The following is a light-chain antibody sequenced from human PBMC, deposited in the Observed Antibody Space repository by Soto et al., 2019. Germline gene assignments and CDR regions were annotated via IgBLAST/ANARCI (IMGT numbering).Light chain of an antibody. CDR1: ESVSSSY. J-gene: IGKJ3*01. Sequence: IMLTQSPGTLSLKPGERATLSCRASESVSSSYLAWYQQKPGQAPRLRIYGASSRATGIPDRFSGSGSGTDFTLTISRLEPEDFAVYYCQQYGSSLFTFGPGTIVDVK. CDR2: GAS. CDR3: QQYGSSLFT. V-gene: IGKV3-20*01.